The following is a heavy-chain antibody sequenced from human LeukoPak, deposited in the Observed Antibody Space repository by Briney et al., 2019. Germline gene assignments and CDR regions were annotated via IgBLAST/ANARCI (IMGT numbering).Heavy chain of an antibody. J-gene: IGHJ5*02. D-gene: IGHD6-13*01. CDR3: AKDASSSWYLDNWFDP. CDR1: GFTFDNYA. Sequence: DRSLTLSCAASGFTFDNYAMHWVRQAPGKGLEWVSCISWNSGSIGYADSVKGRFTISRDNAKNSLYLQMNSLRAEDTALYYCAKDASSSWYLDNWFDPWGQGTLVTVSS. V-gene: IGHV3-9*01. CDR2: ISWNSGSI.